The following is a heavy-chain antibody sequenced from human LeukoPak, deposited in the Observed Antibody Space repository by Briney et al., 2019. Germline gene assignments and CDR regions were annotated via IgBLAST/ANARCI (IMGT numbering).Heavy chain of an antibody. Sequence: GGSLRLSCAASGFTFNTYTMHWVRQAPGKGLEWVALISYDGSNKYFADSVRGRFTISRDNSMDTLYLQMNSLRAEDTAVHYCARESGSSAGGTLYYYYYYMDVWGKGTTVTVSS. CDR3: ARESGSSAGGTLYYYYYYMDV. CDR1: GFTFNTYT. V-gene: IGHV3-30*04. CDR2: ISYDGSNK. D-gene: IGHD6-6*01. J-gene: IGHJ6*03.